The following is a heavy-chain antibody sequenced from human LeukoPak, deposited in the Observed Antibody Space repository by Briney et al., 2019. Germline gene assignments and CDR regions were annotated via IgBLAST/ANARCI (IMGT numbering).Heavy chain of an antibody. CDR3: ARERSGSYSLHPIDY. CDR2: ISSSSSYI. Sequence: KPGGSLRLSCAASGFTFSSYSMNWVRQAPGKGLEWVSSISSSSSYIYYADSVKGRFTISRDKAKNSLYLQMNSLRAEDTAVYYCARERSGSYSLHPIDYWGQGTLVTVSS. J-gene: IGHJ4*02. D-gene: IGHD3-10*01. CDR1: GFTFSSYS. V-gene: IGHV3-21*01.